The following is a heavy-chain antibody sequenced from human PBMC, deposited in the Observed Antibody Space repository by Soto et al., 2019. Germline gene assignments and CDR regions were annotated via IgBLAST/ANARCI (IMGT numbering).Heavy chain of an antibody. V-gene: IGHV3-30-3*01. CDR2: ISYDGSNK. D-gene: IGHD4-17*01. CDR1: GFTFSSYA. CDR3: ARETAFDSGDYGAFDY. Sequence: QVQLVESGGGVVQPGRSLRLSCAASGFTFSSYAMHWVSQAPGKGLEWVAVISYDGSNKYYADSVKGRFTISRDNSKNTLYLQMNSLRAEDTAVYYCARETAFDSGDYGAFDYWGQGTLVTVSS. J-gene: IGHJ4*02.